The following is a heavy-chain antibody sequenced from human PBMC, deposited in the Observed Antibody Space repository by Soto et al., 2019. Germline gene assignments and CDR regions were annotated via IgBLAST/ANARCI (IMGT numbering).Heavy chain of an antibody. D-gene: IGHD6-19*01. Sequence: ASVKVSCKASGYTFTSYAMHWVRQAPGQGLEWMGRIIPILGIANYAQKLQGRVTMTTDTSTSTAYMELRSLRSDDTAVYYCARSSSGPPPDAFDIWGQGTMVTVSS. CDR3: ARSSSGPPPDAFDI. CDR1: GYTFTSYA. J-gene: IGHJ3*02. CDR2: IIPILGIA. V-gene: IGHV1-18*01.